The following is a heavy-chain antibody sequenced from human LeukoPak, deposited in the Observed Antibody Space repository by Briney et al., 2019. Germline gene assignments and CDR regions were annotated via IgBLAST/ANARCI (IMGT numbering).Heavy chain of an antibody. J-gene: IGHJ6*03. V-gene: IGHV3-21*01. CDR3: ARADIVVVPAAMYMDV. CDR1: GFTLSSYS. CDR2: ISSSSSYI. Sequence: PGGSLRFSCAASGFTLSSYSMNWVRQAPGKGLDWVSSISSSSSYIYYADSVKGRFTISRDNAKNSLYLQMNSLRAEDTAVYYCARADIVVVPAAMYMDVWGKGTTVTVSS. D-gene: IGHD2-2*01.